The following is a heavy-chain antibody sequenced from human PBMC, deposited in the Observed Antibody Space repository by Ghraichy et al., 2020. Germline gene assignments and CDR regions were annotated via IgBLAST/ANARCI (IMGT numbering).Heavy chain of an antibody. J-gene: IGHJ4*02. V-gene: IGHV3-7*01. D-gene: IGHD6-6*01. CDR3: ASAPYSSSEDPGRSKDY. Sequence: GGSLRLSCAASGFTFSSYWMSWVRQAPGKGLEWVANIKQDGSEKYYVDSVKGRFTISRDNAKNSLYLQMNSLRAEDTAVYYCASAPYSSSEDPGRSKDYWGQGTLVTVSS. CDR1: GFTFSSYW. CDR2: IKQDGSEK.